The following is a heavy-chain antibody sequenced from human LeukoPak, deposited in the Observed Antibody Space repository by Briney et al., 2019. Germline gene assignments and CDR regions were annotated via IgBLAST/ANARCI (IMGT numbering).Heavy chain of an antibody. J-gene: IGHJ4*02. CDR1: GYTSTGYY. V-gene: IGHV1-2*02. D-gene: IGHD3-3*01. CDR2: INPNSGGT. CDR3: ARDLASGYSFDY. Sequence: SVKVSCKASGYTSTGYYMHWVRQAPGQGLEWMGWINPNSGGTNYAQKFQGRVTMTRDTSISTAYMELSRLRSDDTAVYYCARDLASGYSFDYWGQGTLVTVSS.